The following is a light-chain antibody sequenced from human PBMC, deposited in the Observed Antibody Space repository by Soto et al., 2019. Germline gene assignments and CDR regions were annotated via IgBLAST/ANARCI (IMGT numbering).Light chain of an antibody. Sequence: QSALTQPPSVSGSPGQSLTIPCTGASSDVGTYNYVSWYQQYPGKAPKLMIYDVTKRPSGVPDRFSGSKSGNTASLSISGLQAADEADYYCCSYAGNNILVFGGGTQLTVL. CDR2: DVT. CDR1: SSDVGTYNY. J-gene: IGLJ2*01. V-gene: IGLV2-11*01. CDR3: CSYAGNNILV.